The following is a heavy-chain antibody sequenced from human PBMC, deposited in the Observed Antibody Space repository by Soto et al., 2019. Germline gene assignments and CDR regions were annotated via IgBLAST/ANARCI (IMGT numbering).Heavy chain of an antibody. Sequence: SVKVSCKASGGTFSSYAISWVRQAPGQGLEWMGGIIPIFGTANYAQKFQGRVTITADESTSTAYMELSSLRSEDTAVYYCARLDIVVVVAAVEYYYGMDVWGQGTTVTVS. D-gene: IGHD2-15*01. J-gene: IGHJ6*02. CDR1: GGTFSSYA. V-gene: IGHV1-69*13. CDR3: ARLDIVVVVAAVEYYYGMDV. CDR2: IIPIFGTA.